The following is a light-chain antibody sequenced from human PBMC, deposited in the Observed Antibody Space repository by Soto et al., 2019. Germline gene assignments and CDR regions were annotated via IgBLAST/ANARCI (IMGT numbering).Light chain of an antibody. CDR1: QSISTY. CDR3: QQSYSSPRT. J-gene: IGKJ1*01. CDR2: AAS. Sequence: DIQMTQSPSSLSASVGDRVTITCRASQSISTYLNWYQQRPGKAPNLLIYAASNLQSGVPSRFSGSGSGTDFTLTISSLQPEDFATYYCQQSYSSPRTFGLGTKVEI. V-gene: IGKV1-39*01.